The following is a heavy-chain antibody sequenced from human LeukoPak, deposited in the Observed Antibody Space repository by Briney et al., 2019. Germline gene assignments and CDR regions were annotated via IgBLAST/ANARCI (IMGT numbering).Heavy chain of an antibody. CDR3: ARDGDFWSGYHTLDY. CDR2: IIPIFGTT. V-gene: IGHV1-69*06. CDR1: GGTFTNYA. J-gene: IGHJ4*02. D-gene: IGHD3-3*01. Sequence: SVKVSCKASGGTFTNYAINWVRQAPGQGLEWMGGIIPIFGTTNHAQKFQGRVRITADKSTSTAYMELSSLRSEDTAVYYCARDGDFWSGYHTLDYWGQGTLVTVSS.